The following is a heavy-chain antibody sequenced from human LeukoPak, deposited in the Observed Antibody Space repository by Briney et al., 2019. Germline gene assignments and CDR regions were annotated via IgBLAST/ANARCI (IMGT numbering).Heavy chain of an antibody. CDR3: AKVMYGGNAFDI. V-gene: IGHV3-30-3*01. D-gene: IGHD2-8*01. Sequence: GRSLRLSCAASGFTFSSYAMHWVRQAPGKGLEWVAVISYDGSNKYYADSVKGRFTISRDNSKNTLYLQMNSLRAEDTAVYYCAKVMYGGNAFDIWGQGTMVTVSS. CDR2: ISYDGSNK. CDR1: GFTFSSYA. J-gene: IGHJ3*02.